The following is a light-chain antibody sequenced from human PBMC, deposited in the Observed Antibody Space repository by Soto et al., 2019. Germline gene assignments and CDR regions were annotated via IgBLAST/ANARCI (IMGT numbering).Light chain of an antibody. CDR2: VAS. Sequence: ESVLTQFLGALLLSPGERATLSCRASQSVSSSYLAWYQQKPGQAPRLLIYVASSRATGIPDRFSGSGSGTDFTLTISRLEPEDFAVYYCQQYSSPPRTFGQGTKVDIK. J-gene: IGKJ1*01. CDR1: QSVSSSY. CDR3: QQYSSPPRT. V-gene: IGKV3-20*01.